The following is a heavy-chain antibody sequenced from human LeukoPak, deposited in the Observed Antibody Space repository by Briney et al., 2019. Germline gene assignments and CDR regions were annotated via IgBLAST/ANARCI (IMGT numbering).Heavy chain of an antibody. V-gene: IGHV3-15*01. D-gene: IGHD1-26*01. J-gene: IGHJ3*02. CDR1: GLTFSNAW. CDR2: IKSKTDGETT. CDR3: ITDPGAWAPI. Sequence: GGSLTLSCVASGLTFSNAWMSWVRQAPGKGLEWVGRIKSKTDGETTDYAAPVKGRFTISRDDSKNTLYLQMNRLNIGDTAVYYCITDPGAWAPIWGQGTMVTVSS.